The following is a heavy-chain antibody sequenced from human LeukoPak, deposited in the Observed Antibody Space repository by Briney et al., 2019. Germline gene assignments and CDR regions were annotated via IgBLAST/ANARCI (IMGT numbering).Heavy chain of an antibody. CDR2: IYPGDSDT. J-gene: IGHJ3*01. D-gene: IGHD2-2*02. Sequence: GGSLQISCQASGYRFTTYWIGWVRPLPGEGLEWMGIIYPGDSDTRYSPSFQGQVTVSADKSITTAYLQWSSLKASDTAIYYCARSPVPATILGRAFDVWGPGTMVTVSS. V-gene: IGHV5-51*01. CDR3: ARSPVPATILGRAFDV. CDR1: GYRFTTYW.